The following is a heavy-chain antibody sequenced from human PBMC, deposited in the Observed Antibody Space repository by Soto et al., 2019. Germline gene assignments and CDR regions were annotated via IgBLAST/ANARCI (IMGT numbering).Heavy chain of an antibody. CDR3: ARDARGRYSYHYGMDV. V-gene: IGHV4-59*01. D-gene: IGHD3-16*01. Sequence: KPSGTLSLTCTVSGDSISIYYWSWILQPPGKGLEWIGYIYYSGSTNYNPSLKSRVTISVDTSKNQFSLKLSSVTAADTAVYYCARDARGRYSYHYGMDVWGQGTTVTVSS. CDR1: GDSISIYY. CDR2: IYYSGST. J-gene: IGHJ6*02.